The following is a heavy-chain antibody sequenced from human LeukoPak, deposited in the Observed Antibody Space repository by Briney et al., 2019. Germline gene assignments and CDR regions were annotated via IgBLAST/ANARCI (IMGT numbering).Heavy chain of an antibody. CDR1: GDSVSGFY. CDR3: VLAPNSNWFDF. Sequence: SETLSLTCSVSGDSVSGFYWNWVRQSPGTGLEWIGNIHYSGNSNYNPSLKSRVTMSIDTSRNQFFLKLNSVTAADTAVYYCVLAPNSNWFDFWGQGTQVTVSS. D-gene: IGHD2-8*01. CDR2: IHYSGNS. V-gene: IGHV4-59*08. J-gene: IGHJ5*01.